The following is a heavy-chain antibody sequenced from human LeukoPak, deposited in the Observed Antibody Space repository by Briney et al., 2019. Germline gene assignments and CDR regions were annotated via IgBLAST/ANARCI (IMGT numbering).Heavy chain of an antibody. CDR3: ARGGYCSSTSCYYKWFDP. CDR2: IYYSGST. Sequence: SQTLSLTCTVSGGSISSGGYYWSWIRQHPGKGLEWIGYIYYSGSTYYNPSLKGRVTISVDTSKNQFSLKLSSVTAADTAVYYCARGGYCSSTSCYYKWFDPWGQGTLVTVSS. V-gene: IGHV4-31*03. J-gene: IGHJ5*02. D-gene: IGHD2-2*01. CDR1: GGSISSGGYY.